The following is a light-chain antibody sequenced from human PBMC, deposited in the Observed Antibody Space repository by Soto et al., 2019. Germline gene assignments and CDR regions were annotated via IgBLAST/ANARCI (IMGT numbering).Light chain of an antibody. CDR3: QQYNNWPPWT. J-gene: IGKJ1*01. CDR1: QGISSY. V-gene: IGKV1-8*01. CDR2: AAS. Sequence: AIRMTQSPSSFSASTGDRVAITCRASQGISSYLAWYQQKPGKAPKLLIYAASTLQSGVPSRFSGSGSGTDFTLTISSLQSEDFAVYYCQQYNNWPPWTFGRGTKV.